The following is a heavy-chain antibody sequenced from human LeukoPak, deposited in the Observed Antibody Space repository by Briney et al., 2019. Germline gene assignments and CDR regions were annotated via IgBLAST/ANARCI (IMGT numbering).Heavy chain of an antibody. J-gene: IGHJ4*02. CDR1: GFTFSSYA. V-gene: IGHV3-23*01. Sequence: GGSLRLSCAASGFTFSSYAMSWVRQAPGKGLEWFSAISGSGGSTYYADSVKGRFTISRDNSKNTLYLQMNSLRAEDTAVYYCAKDRWVVPAAYDYWGQGTLVTVSS. D-gene: IGHD2-2*01. CDR3: AKDRWVVPAAYDY. CDR2: ISGSGGST.